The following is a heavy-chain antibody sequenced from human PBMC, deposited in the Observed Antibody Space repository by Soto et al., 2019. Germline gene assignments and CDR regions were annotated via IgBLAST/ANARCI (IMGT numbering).Heavy chain of an antibody. J-gene: IGHJ6*02. CDR3: ARDNTAMDPYYYYYGMDV. D-gene: IGHD5-18*01. CDR1: GGTFSSYA. CDR2: IIPIFGTA. Sequence: QVQLVQSGAEVKKPGSSVKVSCKASGGTFSSYAISWVRQAPGQGLEWMGGIIPIFGTANYAQKVQGRVTITADESTSTDYMELSSLRSEDTAVYYCARDNTAMDPYYYYYGMDVWGQGTTVTVSS. V-gene: IGHV1-69*12.